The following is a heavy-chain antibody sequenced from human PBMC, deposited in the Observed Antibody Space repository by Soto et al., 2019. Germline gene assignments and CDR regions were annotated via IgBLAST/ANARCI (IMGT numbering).Heavy chain of an antibody. CDR2: INPSGGST. D-gene: IGHD2-15*01. J-gene: IGHJ4*02. V-gene: IGHV1-46*01. CDR1: GYTFTSYN. CDR3: ARDQGCSGGSCYPDY. Sequence: QVQLVPSGAEVKKPGASVKVSCKASGYTFTSYNMHWVRQAPGQGLEWMGIINPSGGSTSYAQKFQGRVTMTRDTSTSTVYMERSSLRSEDTAVYYCARDQGCSGGSCYPDYWGQGTLVTVSS.